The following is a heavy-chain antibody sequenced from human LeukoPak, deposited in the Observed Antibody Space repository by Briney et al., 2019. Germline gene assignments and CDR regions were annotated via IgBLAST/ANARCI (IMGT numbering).Heavy chain of an antibody. CDR3: AREIRIEWYQLHTGRYYGMDV. V-gene: IGHV3-21*01. CDR1: GFTFSSYS. D-gene: IGHD2-2*01. Sequence: GGSLRLSCAASGFTFSSYSMNWVRQAPGKGLEWVSSISSSSSYIYYADSVKGRFTISRDNAKNSLYLQMNSLRDEDTAVYYCAREIRIEWYQLHTGRYYGMDVWGQGTTVTVSS. J-gene: IGHJ6*02. CDR2: ISSSSSYI.